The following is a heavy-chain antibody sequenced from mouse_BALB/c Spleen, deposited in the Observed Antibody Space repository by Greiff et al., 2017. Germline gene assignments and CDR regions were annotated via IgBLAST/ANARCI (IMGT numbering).Heavy chain of an antibody. D-gene: IGHD2-10*01. CDR1: GFTFSSYY. Sequence: EVNLVESGGGLVKLGGSLKLSCAASGFTFSSYYMSWVRQTPEKRLELVAAINSNGGSTYYPDTVKGRFTISRDNAKNTLYLQMSSLKSEDTALYYCARHEPTYYGNYFYAMDYWGQGTSVTVSS. V-gene: IGHV5-6-2*01. CDR2: INSNGGST. J-gene: IGHJ4*01. CDR3: ARHEPTYYGNYFYAMDY.